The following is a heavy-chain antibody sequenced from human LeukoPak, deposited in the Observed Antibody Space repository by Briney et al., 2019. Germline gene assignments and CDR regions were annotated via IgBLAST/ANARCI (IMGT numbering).Heavy chain of an antibody. D-gene: IGHD2-2*01. CDR3: AKDWSFVVVVPAAMFNSYYFDY. V-gene: IGHV3-48*01. J-gene: IGHJ4*02. CDR2: ISSGSSTI. Sequence: GGSLRLSCAASGFTFSSYSMNWVRQAPGKGLEWVSYISSGSSTIYYTDSVKGRFTISRDNAKNSLYLQMNSLRAEDTAVYYCAKDWSFVVVVPAAMFNSYYFDYWGQGTLVTVSS. CDR1: GFTFSSYS.